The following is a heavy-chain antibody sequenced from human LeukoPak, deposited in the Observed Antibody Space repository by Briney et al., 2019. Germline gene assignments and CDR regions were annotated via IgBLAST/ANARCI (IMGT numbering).Heavy chain of an antibody. V-gene: IGHV3-7*01. CDR3: GRFGYVSAVDP. D-gene: IGHD2-15*01. Sequence: GGSLRLSCGASGFAFSSYWMTWLRQAPGKGLEFVANIEPAGSATYYADSVKGRFTISRDNTKNMLYLQMNSLTAEDSAVYHCGRFGYVSAVDPWGQGALVTVSS. CDR2: IEPAGSAT. J-gene: IGHJ5*02. CDR1: GFAFSSYW.